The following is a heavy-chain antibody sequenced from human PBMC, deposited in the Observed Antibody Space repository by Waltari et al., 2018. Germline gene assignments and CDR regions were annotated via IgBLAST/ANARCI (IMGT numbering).Heavy chain of an antibody. D-gene: IGHD3-3*01. J-gene: IGHJ4*02. V-gene: IGHV3-23*01. Sequence: EVQLLESGGGLVQPGGSLRLSCAASGFTFSSYAMSWVRQAPGKGLEWVSAISGSGGSTYYADSVKGRFTISRDNSKNTLYLQMNSLRAEDTAVYYCAKDHDFWSGYLYYFDYWGQGTLVTVSS. CDR1: GFTFSSYA. CDR2: ISGSGGST. CDR3: AKDHDFWSGYLYYFDY.